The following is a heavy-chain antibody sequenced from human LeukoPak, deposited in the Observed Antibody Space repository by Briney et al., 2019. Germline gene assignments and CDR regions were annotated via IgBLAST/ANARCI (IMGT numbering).Heavy chain of an antibody. J-gene: IGHJ5*02. CDR1: GGTFSSYA. V-gene: IGHV1-69*04. D-gene: IGHD2-2*01. CDR3: ARDLIPDCSSTSCYGAVDHNWFDP. Sequence: GASVKVSCKASGGTFSSYAISWVRQAPGQGLEWMGRIIPILGIANYAQKFQGRVTITADKSTSTAYMELSSLRSEDTAVYYCARDLIPDCSSTSCYGAVDHNWFDPWGQGTLVTVSS. CDR2: IIPILGIA.